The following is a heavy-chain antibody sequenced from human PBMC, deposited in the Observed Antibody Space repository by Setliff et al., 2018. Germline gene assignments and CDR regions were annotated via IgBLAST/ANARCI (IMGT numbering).Heavy chain of an antibody. CDR3: ARDSPIRLGVIPS. D-gene: IGHD2-21*01. J-gene: IGHJ4*02. CDR1: GFAFSGDD. CDR2: INNRGDTI. V-gene: IGHV3-48*03. Sequence: GGSLRLSCAGSGFAFSGDDMHWVRQAPGKGLEWVSYINNRGDTIYYADSVRGRFTISRDNAKNSVYLQMNSPRAEDTAIYFCARDSPIRLGVIPSWGPGTLVTVSS.